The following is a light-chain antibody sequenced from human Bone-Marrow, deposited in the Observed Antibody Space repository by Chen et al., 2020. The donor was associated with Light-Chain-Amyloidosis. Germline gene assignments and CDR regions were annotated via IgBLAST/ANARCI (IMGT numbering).Light chain of an antibody. CDR3: QHYDSLPPN. CDR1: HDITTS. CDR2: DAS. V-gene: IGKV1-33*01. Sequence: DIQMTQSPSSVSASVGDRVTVTCQASHDITTSLSWFQQKPGQAPKLLISDASTLGPGVPSRFSGSGSGTDFSFSISSLQTEDIATYYCQHYDSLPPNFGPGTRVDLK. J-gene: IGKJ3*01.